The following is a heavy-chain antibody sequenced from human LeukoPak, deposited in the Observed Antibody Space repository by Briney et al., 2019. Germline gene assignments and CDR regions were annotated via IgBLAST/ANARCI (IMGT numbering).Heavy chain of an antibody. D-gene: IGHD3-22*01. J-gene: IGHJ4*02. V-gene: IGHV3-66*01. CDR3: ARGGDSSYYGDY. CDR1: GFTVSSNY. Sequence: GGSLRLSCAASGFTVSSNYMNWVRQAPGKGLEWVSLIYSGGSTHYAHSVKGRFTISRDNSKNTLYLQMNSLRAEDTAVYYCARGGDSSYYGDYGGQGTLVTVSS. CDR2: IYSGGST.